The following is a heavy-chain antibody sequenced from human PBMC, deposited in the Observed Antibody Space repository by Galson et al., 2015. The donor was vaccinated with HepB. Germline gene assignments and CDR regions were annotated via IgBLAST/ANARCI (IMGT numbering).Heavy chain of an antibody. J-gene: IGHJ6*02. CDR2: ISYDGNEK. D-gene: IGHD2-15*01. V-gene: IGHV3-30*03. Sequence: SLRLSCAASGFTFSSYGMHWVRQAPGKGLEWLAIISYDGNEKYYADSVEGRFTISRDNSKNTLYLQMNSLRAEDTAVYYCARDRSGGSWMAYGMDVWGQGTTVTVSS. CDR3: ARDRSGGSWMAYGMDV. CDR1: GFTFSSYG.